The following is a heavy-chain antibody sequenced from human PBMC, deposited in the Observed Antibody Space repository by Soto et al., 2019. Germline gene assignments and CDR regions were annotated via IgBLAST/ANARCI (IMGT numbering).Heavy chain of an antibody. CDR3: ETWQAREHAYDV. D-gene: IGHD1-1*01. CDR2: LYDVDGS. Sequence: PGGSLRLSCAAFGLTISGKKYVAWVRQAPGKGLEWVSGLYDVDGSFYADSVRGRFTTSSDSSKTTVYLQMNDLRPDDTAVYYCETWQAREHAYDVWGQGTTVTVSS. V-gene: IGHV3-53*01. J-gene: IGHJ3*01. CDR1: GLTISGKKY.